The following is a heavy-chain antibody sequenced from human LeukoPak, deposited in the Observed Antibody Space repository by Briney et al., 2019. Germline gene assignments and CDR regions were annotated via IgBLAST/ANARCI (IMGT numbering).Heavy chain of an antibody. D-gene: IGHD1-26*01. Sequence: GGSLRLSCEASGFTFNNYVMTWVRQAPGKGLEWVSSISASAAMTYYADSVKGRFTVSRDNSNNRLYLQMSGLTAAGTAVYYCAKDRSIGTYYTFDHWGQGTLVTASS. CDR1: GFTFNNYV. J-gene: IGHJ4*02. CDR2: ISASAAMT. V-gene: IGHV3-23*01. CDR3: AKDRSIGTYYTFDH.